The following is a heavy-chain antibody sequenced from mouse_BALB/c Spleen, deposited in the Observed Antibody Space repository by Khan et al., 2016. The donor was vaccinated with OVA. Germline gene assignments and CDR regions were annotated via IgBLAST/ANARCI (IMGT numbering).Heavy chain of an antibody. D-gene: IGHD1-1*01. J-gene: IGHJ2*01. CDR3: TRSYYSYYFDY. CDR1: GYSFTSYW. CDR2: LYPGNSDT. V-gene: IGHV1-5*01. Sequence: EVQLQQSGTVLARPGASVMMSCKASGYSFTSYWIHWLKQRSGQGLEWIGALYPGNSDTRYNQKFKGKAKLTAVTSASTAYMELSSLTNEDSAVYYCTRSYYSYYFDYWGQGTTLTVSS.